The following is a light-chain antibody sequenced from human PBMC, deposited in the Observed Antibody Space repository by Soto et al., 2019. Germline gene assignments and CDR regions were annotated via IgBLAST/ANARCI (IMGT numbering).Light chain of an antibody. CDR1: QSVNSY. Sequence: EIVLTQSPASLSFSPAQRSTLSGSASQSVNSYLAWYQQRPGQAPRLLIYDASNRATGIPARFSGSGSGTDFTLTISSLEPEDFAVYYCQQRSNWPITFGQGTRLEIK. CDR2: DAS. CDR3: QQRSNWPIT. V-gene: IGKV3-11*01. J-gene: IGKJ5*01.